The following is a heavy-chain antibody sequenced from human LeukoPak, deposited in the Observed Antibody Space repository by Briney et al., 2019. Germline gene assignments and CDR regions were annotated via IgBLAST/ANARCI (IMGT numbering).Heavy chain of an antibody. D-gene: IGHD3-10*01. J-gene: IGHJ6*03. CDR1: GGSLSGYY. Sequence: PSETLSLTYAVSGGSLSGYYWSWIRQPPGKGPEWIGEINHSGRNTYNTSFKRRVTLSVDTAKNQFSLRLSSVTAADTAVCYCARLFFAFGESYYYSYYMDVWGKGTTVTISS. V-gene: IGHV4-34*01. CDR2: INHSGRN. CDR3: ARLFFAFGESYYYSYYMDV.